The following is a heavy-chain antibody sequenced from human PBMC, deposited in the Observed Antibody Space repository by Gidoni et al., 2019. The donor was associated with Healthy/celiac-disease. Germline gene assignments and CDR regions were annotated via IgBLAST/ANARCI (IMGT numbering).Heavy chain of an antibody. CDR2: IYYSGST. CDR1: GGSISSSSYY. D-gene: IGHD6-25*01. CDR3: ARQGPRYSSEGYYFDY. V-gene: IGHV4-39*01. Sequence: QLQLQESGPGLVKPSETLSLTCTVSGGSISSSSYYWGWIRQPPGKGLEWIGSIYYSGSTYYNPSLKSRVTISVDTSKNQFSLKLSSVTAADTAVYYCARQGPRYSSEGYYFDYWGQGTLVTVSS. J-gene: IGHJ4*02.